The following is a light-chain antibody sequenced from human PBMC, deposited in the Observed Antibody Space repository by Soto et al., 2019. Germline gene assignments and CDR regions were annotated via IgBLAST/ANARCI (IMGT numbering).Light chain of an antibody. CDR1: QTISTY. CDR2: AAS. J-gene: IGKJ2*01. Sequence: DLQMTQSPSSLSASVGDRVTITCRASQTISTYLNWYQQEPGKAPKLLIYAASSLQSGVPSRFSGSGSGTDFPLTISSLQPEDFAAYYCQQSHGIPYTFGQGTKLEIK. V-gene: IGKV1-39*01. CDR3: QQSHGIPYT.